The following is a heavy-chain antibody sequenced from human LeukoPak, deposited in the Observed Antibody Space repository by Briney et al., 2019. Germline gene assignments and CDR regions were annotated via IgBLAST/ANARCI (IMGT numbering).Heavy chain of an antibody. CDR3: ARTIRGY. CDR2: IKEDGSEK. Sequence: GGSLRLSCAASGFTFSNYWMSWVRQAPGKGLEWVANIKEDGSEKYYVDSVKGRFTISRDNAKNSLYLQMNSLRAEDTAGYYCARTIRGYWGQGTLVTVSS. CDR1: GFTFSNYW. D-gene: IGHD3-10*01. V-gene: IGHV3-7*01. J-gene: IGHJ4*02.